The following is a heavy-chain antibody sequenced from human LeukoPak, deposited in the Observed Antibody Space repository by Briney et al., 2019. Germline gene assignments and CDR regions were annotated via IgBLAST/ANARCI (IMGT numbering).Heavy chain of an antibody. CDR3: ARERRDGYKVYFDY. V-gene: IGHV4-59*01. J-gene: IGHJ4*02. D-gene: IGHD5-24*01. CDR2: VYYSGST. Sequence: PSETLSLTCTVSGGSTSSYYWSWIRQPPGKGLEWIGYVYYSGSTNYNPSLKSRVTISVDTSKNQFSLRLSSVTAADTAVYYCARERRDGYKVYFDYWGQGTLVTVSS. CDR1: GGSTSSYY.